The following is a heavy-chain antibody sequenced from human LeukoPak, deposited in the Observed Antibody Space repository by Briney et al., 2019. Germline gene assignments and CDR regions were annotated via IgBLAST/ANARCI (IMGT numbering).Heavy chain of an antibody. CDR2: ITSSSSYT. D-gene: IGHD3-3*01. V-gene: IGHV3-21*01. J-gene: IGHJ4*02. CDR3: ASSLDFWSGYYPNY. CDR1: GFTFNRHN. Sequence: PGGSLRLSCAASGFTFNRHNMNWVRQAPGKGLEWVSSITSSSSYTYYADSVKGRFTISRDNAKNSLYLQMNSLRAEDTAVYYCASSLDFWSGYYPNYWGQGTLVTVSS.